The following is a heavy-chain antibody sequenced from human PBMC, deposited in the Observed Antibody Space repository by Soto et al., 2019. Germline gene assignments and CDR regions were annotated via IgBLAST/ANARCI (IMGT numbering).Heavy chain of an antibody. Sequence: ASVKVSCKASGYTFTSYGISWVRQAPGQGLEWMGWISAYNGNTNYAQKLQGRVTMTTDTSTSTAYMELRSLRSDDTAVYYCARVPPPPLWFGELHKRHYFDYWGQGTLVTVSS. CDR3: ARVPPPPLWFGELHKRHYFDY. CDR1: GYTFTSYG. J-gene: IGHJ4*02. V-gene: IGHV1-18*01. D-gene: IGHD3-10*01. CDR2: ISAYNGNT.